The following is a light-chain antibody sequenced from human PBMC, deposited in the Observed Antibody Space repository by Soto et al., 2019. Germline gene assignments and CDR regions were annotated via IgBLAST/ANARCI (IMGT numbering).Light chain of an antibody. V-gene: IGLV1-40*01. CDR2: GST. J-gene: IGLJ2*01. CDR3: SSYAGNKLL. Sequence: QSVLPQPPSVSGAPGQRVTISCTGSSSNIGAGYDVHWYQQLPGTAPKLLIYGSTNRPSGVPDRFSGSKSGTSASLAITGLQAEDEADYYCSSYAGNKLLFGGGTKVTVL. CDR1: SSNIGAGYD.